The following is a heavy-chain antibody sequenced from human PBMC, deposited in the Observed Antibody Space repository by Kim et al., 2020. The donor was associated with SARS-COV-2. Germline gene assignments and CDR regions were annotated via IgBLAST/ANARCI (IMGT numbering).Heavy chain of an antibody. CDR1: GFTFSSYG. Sequence: GGSLRLYCAASGFTFSSYGMHWVRQAPGKGLEWVAVIWYDGSNKYYADSVKGRFTISRDNSKNTLYLQMNSLRAEDTAVYYCARDGGGMDVWGQGNTVTVSS. CDR3: ARDGGGMDV. J-gene: IGHJ6*02. CDR2: IWYDGSNK. V-gene: IGHV3-33*01. D-gene: IGHD3-3*01.